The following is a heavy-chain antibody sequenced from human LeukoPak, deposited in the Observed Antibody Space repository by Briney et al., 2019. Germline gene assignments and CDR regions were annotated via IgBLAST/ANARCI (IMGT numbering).Heavy chain of an antibody. CDR1: GGSISSSSYY. V-gene: IGHV4-39*01. D-gene: IGHD3-9*01. CDR3: ARQPSPILTGYYARQTTDYYYYGMDV. J-gene: IGHJ6*02. Sequence: SETLSLTCTVPGGSISSSSYYWGWIRQPPGKGLEWIGSIYYSGSTYYNPSLKSRVTISVDTSKNQFSLKLSSVTAADTAVYYCARQPSPILTGYYARQTTDYYYYGMDVWGQGTTVTVSS. CDR2: IYYSGST.